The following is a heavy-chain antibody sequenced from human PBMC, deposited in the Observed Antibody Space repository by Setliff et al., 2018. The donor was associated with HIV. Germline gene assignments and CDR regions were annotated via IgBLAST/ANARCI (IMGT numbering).Heavy chain of an antibody. Sequence: PGGSLRLSCAASGFAFTTNAMGWVRQAPGKGLEWLSAFSRSGHSTYYADFVRGRFIISRDNSENTLYLQMNSLRADDTALYYCARGPRDYDSSGYNSWGQGTLVTVSS. CDR2: FSRSGHST. J-gene: IGHJ4*02. D-gene: IGHD3-22*01. CDR3: ARGPRDYDSSGYNS. CDR1: GFAFTTNA. V-gene: IGHV3-23*01.